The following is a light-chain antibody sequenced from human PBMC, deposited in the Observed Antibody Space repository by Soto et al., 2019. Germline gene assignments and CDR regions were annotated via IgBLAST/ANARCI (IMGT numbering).Light chain of an antibody. V-gene: IGKV3-20*01. Sequence: EIVLTQSPGTLSLSPGGRATLSCRASQSISNNYLAWYQQKPGQAPRLLIYGGSARATGIPDRFSGSGSGTDFTLTISRLEPEDFAMYYCQHYVGSPQFTSGPGTKVDIK. CDR3: QHYVGSPQFT. CDR1: QSISNNY. J-gene: IGKJ3*01. CDR2: GGS.